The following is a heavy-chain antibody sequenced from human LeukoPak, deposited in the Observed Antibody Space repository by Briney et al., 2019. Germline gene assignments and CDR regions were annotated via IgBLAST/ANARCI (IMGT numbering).Heavy chain of an antibody. CDR3: ASQSIAAAGTGWFDP. J-gene: IGHJ5*02. D-gene: IGHD6-13*01. CDR2: IYYSGST. V-gene: IGHV4-31*03. CDR1: GGSISSGGYY. Sequence: SETLSLTCTVSGGSISSGGYYWSWIRQHPGKGLEWIGYIYYSGSTYYNPSLKSRVTISVDTSKNQFSLKLSSVTAADTAVYYCASQSIAAAGTGWFDPWGQGTLVTVSS.